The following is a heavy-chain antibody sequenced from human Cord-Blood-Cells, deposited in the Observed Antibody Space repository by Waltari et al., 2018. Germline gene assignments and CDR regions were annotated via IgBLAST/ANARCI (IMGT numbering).Heavy chain of an antibody. V-gene: IGHV4-34*01. CDR1: GGSFSGYY. D-gene: IGHD3-22*01. Sequence: QVQLQQWGAGLLKPSETLSLTCAVYGGSFSGYYWSWIRQPPGKGLEWIGEINHRGSNNYTPSLKSRVTISVDTSKNQFSLKLSSVTAADTAVYYCARCDSSGYKEAFDIWGQGTMVTVSS. CDR3: ARCDSSGYKEAFDI. J-gene: IGHJ3*02. CDR2: INHRGSN.